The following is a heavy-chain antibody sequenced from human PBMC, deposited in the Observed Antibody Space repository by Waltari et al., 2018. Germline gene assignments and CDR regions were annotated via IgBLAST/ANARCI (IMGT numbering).Heavy chain of an antibody. V-gene: IGHV3-21*03. D-gene: IGHD3-10*01. CDR2: IGGTHSNI. CDR1: GFRFSDFE. Sequence: DERLVESGGGLGKPGGSLRLSCVASGFRFSDFEMNWVRPAPGTGLEWLSSIGGTHSNIFYAESVRGRFTVSRDNSKNSLYLEMSNVRAEDTGLYYCTRDLYGSGGDWFDPWGQGTLVTVSS. J-gene: IGHJ5*02. CDR3: TRDLYGSGGDWFDP.